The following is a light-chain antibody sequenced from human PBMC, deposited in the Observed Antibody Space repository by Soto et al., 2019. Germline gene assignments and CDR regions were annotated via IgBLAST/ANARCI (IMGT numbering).Light chain of an antibody. Sequence: EIVMTQSPATLSVSPGERATLSCRASQSVSSNLAWYQQKPGQAPRLLIYGASTRATGIPARFSGSGSRTEFTLTISSLQSEDFAVYYCQQYNNWPPVITFGQGTRLEIK. V-gene: IGKV3-15*01. CDR3: QQYNNWPPVIT. CDR2: GAS. J-gene: IGKJ5*01. CDR1: QSVSSN.